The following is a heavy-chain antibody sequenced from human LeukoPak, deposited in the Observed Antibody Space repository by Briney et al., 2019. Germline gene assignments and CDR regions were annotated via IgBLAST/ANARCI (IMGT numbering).Heavy chain of an antibody. CDR2: TYYRSKWYN. CDR3: ARELIHRGGSYPDY. Sequence: SQTLSLTCAISGDSVSSNSAAWTWIRHSPSRGLQWLGRTYYRSKWYNDYAVSVKSRITINPDTTKNQFSLQLNSVTPEDTAVYFCARELIHRGGSYPDYWGQGTLVTVSS. CDR1: GDSVSSNSAA. D-gene: IGHD1-26*01. V-gene: IGHV6-1*01. J-gene: IGHJ4*02.